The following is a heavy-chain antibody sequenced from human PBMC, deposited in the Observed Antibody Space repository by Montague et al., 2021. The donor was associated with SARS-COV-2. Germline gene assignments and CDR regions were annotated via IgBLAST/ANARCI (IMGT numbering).Heavy chain of an antibody. CDR3: ARGREYSSSAGFDY. CDR2: IYYSGST. CDR1: GGSISSYY. V-gene: IGHV4-59*01. Sequence: SKTLSLTCTLSGGSISSYYWSWIRQPPGKGLEWIGYIYYSGSTNXNPSLKSRVTISVDTSKNQFSLKLSSVTAADTAVYYCARGREYSSSAGFDYWGQGTLVTVSS. J-gene: IGHJ4*02. D-gene: IGHD6-6*01.